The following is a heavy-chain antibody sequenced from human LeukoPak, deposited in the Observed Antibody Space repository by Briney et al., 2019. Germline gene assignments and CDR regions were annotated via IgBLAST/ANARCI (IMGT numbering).Heavy chain of an antibody. J-gene: IGHJ6*02. CDR2: ISGGGST. D-gene: IGHD6-6*01. CDR1: GFTFSSYA. CDR3: ARDISSSYV. Sequence: PGGSLRLSCAASGFTFSSYAMSWVRQAPGKGLEWVSAISGGGSTYYADSVKGRFTISRDNSKSTLYLQMNSLRAEDTAVYYCARDISSSYVWGQGTTVTVSS. V-gene: IGHV3-23*01.